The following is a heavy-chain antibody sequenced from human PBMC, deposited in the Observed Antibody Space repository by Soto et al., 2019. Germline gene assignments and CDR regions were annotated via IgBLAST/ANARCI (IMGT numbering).Heavy chain of an antibody. V-gene: IGHV3-48*01. CDR1: GFIFSRYS. J-gene: IGHJ4*02. CDR2: ISGSGDST. Sequence: GGSLRLSCAVSGFIFSRYSMNWVRQAPGKGLEWVSVISGSGDSTYYADSVKGRFTISRDNAKNSLYLQMNSLRAEDTAVDYCARDKGRSPLDYWGQGTLVTVSS. CDR3: ARDKGRSPLDY. D-gene: IGHD2-15*01.